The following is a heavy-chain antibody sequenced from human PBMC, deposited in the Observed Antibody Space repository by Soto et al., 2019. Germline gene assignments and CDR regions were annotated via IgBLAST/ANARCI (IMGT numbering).Heavy chain of an antibody. CDR3: ARGESPGAFRRGTPLDY. Sequence: ASGKVSCKASGYTFTSYAMHWVRQAPGQRLEWMGWINAGNGNTKYSQKFQGRVTITRDTSASTAYMELSSLRSEDTAVYYCARGESPGAFRRGTPLDYWGQVTLFTVSS. J-gene: IGHJ4*02. D-gene: IGHD1-7*01. CDR1: GYTFTSYA. CDR2: INAGNGNT. V-gene: IGHV1-3*01.